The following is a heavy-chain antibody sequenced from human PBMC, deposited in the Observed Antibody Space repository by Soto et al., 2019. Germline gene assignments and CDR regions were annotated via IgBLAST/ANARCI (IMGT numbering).Heavy chain of an antibody. Sequence: GESLKISCKGSGYSFTSYWISWVRQMPGKGLEWMGGIDPSDSYTNYSPSFQGHVTISADKSISTAYLQWSSLKATDTAMYYCASFESAGGAFDSWGQGTRVTVSS. CDR3: ASFESAGGAFDS. J-gene: IGHJ3*02. V-gene: IGHV5-10-1*01. D-gene: IGHD6-13*01. CDR1: GYSFTSYW. CDR2: IDPSDSYT.